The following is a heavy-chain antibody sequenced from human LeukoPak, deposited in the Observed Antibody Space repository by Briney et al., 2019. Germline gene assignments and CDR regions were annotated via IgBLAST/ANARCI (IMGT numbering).Heavy chain of an antibody. CDR2: IHYSGTT. V-gene: IGHV4-59*01. Sequence: SETLSLTCSVSGGTISSSYWSWLRQPPGKGLEWIGYIHYSGTTKYNPSLQSRVTISVDTSKNQFSLNLGSVTAADTAVYYCARGYFDSSGYSNPFDYWGQGTLVTVSS. J-gene: IGHJ4*02. CDR1: GGTISSSY. D-gene: IGHD3-22*01. CDR3: ARGYFDSSGYSNPFDY.